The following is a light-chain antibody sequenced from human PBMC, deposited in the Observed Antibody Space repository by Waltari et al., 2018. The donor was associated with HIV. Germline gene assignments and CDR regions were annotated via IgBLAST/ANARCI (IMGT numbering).Light chain of an antibody. Sequence: QSVLTQPPSASGTPGQRVTISCSGSSSNIGSNTVNWYQQLPGTAPKLLIYSNNRGPSGVPDRCSGAKSGTSASLAISGLQSEDEADYYCAAWDDSLNGVVFGGGTKLTVL. V-gene: IGLV1-44*01. CDR1: SSNIGSNT. J-gene: IGLJ2*01. CDR2: SNN. CDR3: AAWDDSLNGVV.